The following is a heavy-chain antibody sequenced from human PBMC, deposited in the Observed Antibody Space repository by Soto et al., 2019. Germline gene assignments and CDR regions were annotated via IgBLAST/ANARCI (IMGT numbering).Heavy chain of an antibody. J-gene: IGHJ6*02. V-gene: IGHV4-4*02. D-gene: IGHD4-17*01. CDR3: ARDDVASTGYYYGMDV. Sequence: QVQLQQSGPGLVKPSGTLSLTCAVSGGSISSAKWWSWVRQTPGKGLEWIGEIYHRGSTNYNPSLKGRVTISVVKSKNQFSLILNSLTAADTAVYFCARDDVASTGYYYGMDVWGQGTTVTVSS. CDR1: GGSISSAKW. CDR2: IYHRGST.